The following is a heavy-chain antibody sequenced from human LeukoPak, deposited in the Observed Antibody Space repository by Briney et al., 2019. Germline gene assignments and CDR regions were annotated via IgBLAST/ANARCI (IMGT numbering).Heavy chain of an antibody. D-gene: IGHD3-22*01. CDR2: ISGSGGNT. J-gene: IGHJ4*02. Sequence: GGSLRLSCAASGFTFSSYAMNWVRQAPGKGLEWVSAISGSGGNTYYPNSVKGRFTISRDNSRNTLYLQMNSLSAEDTAVYYCAKPNAADYYDSSGSYFDYWGQGTLVTVSS. CDR1: GFTFSSYA. V-gene: IGHV3-23*01. CDR3: AKPNAADYYDSSGSYFDY.